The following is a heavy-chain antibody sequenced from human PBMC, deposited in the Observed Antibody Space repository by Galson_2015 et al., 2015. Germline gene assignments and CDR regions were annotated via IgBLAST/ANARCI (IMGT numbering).Heavy chain of an antibody. J-gene: IGHJ4*02. Sequence: SLRLSCAGSGFSLSSYWMSWVRQAPGKGLEWVANIKQDGSEKFYVDSVKGRFTISRDNAKNSLYLQMNSLSAEDTAVYYCASHCSSTSCYFYSDQWGQGTLVTVSS. CDR3: ASHCSSTSCYFYSDQ. V-gene: IGHV3-7*02. D-gene: IGHD2-2*01. CDR1: GFSLSSYW. CDR2: IKQDGSEK.